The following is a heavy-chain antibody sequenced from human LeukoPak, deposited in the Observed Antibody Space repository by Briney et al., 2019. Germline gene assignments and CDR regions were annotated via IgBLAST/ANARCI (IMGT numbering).Heavy chain of an antibody. V-gene: IGHV4-59*01. Sequence: KASETLSLTCTVSGGSISSYYWSRIRQPPGKGLEWIGYIYYSGSTNYNPSLKSRVTISVDTSKNQFSLKLSSVTAADTAVYYCARAEGGYYDFWSGYNNWFDPWGQGTLVTVSS. J-gene: IGHJ5*02. CDR3: ARAEGGYYDFWSGYNNWFDP. CDR1: GGSISSYY. D-gene: IGHD3-3*01. CDR2: IYYSGST.